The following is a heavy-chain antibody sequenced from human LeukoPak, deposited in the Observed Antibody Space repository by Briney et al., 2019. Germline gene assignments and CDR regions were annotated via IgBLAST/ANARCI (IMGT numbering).Heavy chain of an antibody. CDR1: GYTFTSYD. J-gene: IGHJ5*02. D-gene: IGHD1-1*01. CDR2: MNPNSGNT. V-gene: IGHV1-8*01. Sequence: GASVKVSCKASGYTFTSYDINWVRQATGQGLEWMGWMNPNSGNTGYAQKFQGRVTMTRNTSISTAYMELSSLRSEDTAVYYCARGLGQASHDRGDWFDPWGQGTLVTVSS. CDR3: ARGLGQASHDRGDWFDP.